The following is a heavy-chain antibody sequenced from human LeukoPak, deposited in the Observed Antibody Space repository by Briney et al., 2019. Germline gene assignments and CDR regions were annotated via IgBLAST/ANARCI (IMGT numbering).Heavy chain of an antibody. CDR1: GITFSNYA. V-gene: IGHV3-23*01. D-gene: IGHD5-18*01. Sequence: QPGGSLRLSCAASGITFSNYAMSWVRQAPGKGLEWVSTISNSDFSTYYADSVKGRFTIPRDNSENTLYLQMNSLRAEDTALYYCAKATGYLLWGQGTLVTVSS. CDR2: ISNSDFST. CDR3: AKATGYLL. J-gene: IGHJ4*02.